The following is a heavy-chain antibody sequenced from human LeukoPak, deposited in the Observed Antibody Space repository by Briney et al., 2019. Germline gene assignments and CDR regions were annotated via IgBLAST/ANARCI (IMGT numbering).Heavy chain of an antibody. D-gene: IGHD3-3*01. CDR2: ISATGGSP. V-gene: IGHV3-23*01. Sequence: PGGSLRLSCGASGFTFSTYAMTWFRQAPGKGLDWVSAISATGGSPYYADSVKGRFTISRDNYKNTLYLQINSLKAEATDVYYCAKGKVSAFLNWFDPWGQGTLVTVSS. CDR3: AKGKVSAFLNWFDP. CDR1: GFTFSTYA. J-gene: IGHJ5*02.